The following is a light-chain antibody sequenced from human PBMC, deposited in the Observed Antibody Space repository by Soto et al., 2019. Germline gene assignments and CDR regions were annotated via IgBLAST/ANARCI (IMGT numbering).Light chain of an antibody. CDR2: QDS. CDR3: QAWDSSTANVV. J-gene: IGLJ2*01. Sequence: SYELTQPPSVSVSPGQTASITCSGDKLGDKYACWYQQKPGQSPVLVICQDSKRPSEIPERFSGSNSGNTATLTISGTQAMDEADYYCQAWDSSTANVVFGGGTKLTVL. V-gene: IGLV3-1*01. CDR1: KLGDKY.